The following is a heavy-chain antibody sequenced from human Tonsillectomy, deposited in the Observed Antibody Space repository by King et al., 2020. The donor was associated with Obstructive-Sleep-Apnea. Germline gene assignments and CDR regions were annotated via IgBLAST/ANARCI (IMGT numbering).Heavy chain of an antibody. CDR1: GGSISSYY. D-gene: IGHD3-22*01. Sequence: VQLQESGPGLVKPSETLSLTCTVSGGSISSYYWSWIRQPPGKGLEWVGYIYYSGSTNYNPSLKSRVTISVDTSKNQFSLKLSSVTAADTVVYYCASLYYYDSSGYYFDYWGQGTLVTVSS. CDR3: ASLYYYDSSGYYFDY. CDR2: IYYSGST. J-gene: IGHJ4*02. V-gene: IGHV4-59*08.